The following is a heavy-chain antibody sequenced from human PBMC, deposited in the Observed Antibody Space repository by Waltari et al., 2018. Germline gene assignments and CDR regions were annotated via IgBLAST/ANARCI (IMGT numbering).Heavy chain of an antibody. Sequence: QVQLVQSGAEVKKPVASVKVSCKVSGYTLPELSMHWVRQAPGQGLEWMGGFDPEDGETIYAQKFQGRVTMTEDTSTDTAYMELSSLRSEDTAVYYCATDRVPGSYDSSGYYYFRFDYWGQGTLVTVSS. CDR2: FDPEDGET. V-gene: IGHV1-24*01. D-gene: IGHD3-22*01. CDR3: ATDRVPGSYDSSGYYYFRFDY. J-gene: IGHJ4*02. CDR1: GYTLPELS.